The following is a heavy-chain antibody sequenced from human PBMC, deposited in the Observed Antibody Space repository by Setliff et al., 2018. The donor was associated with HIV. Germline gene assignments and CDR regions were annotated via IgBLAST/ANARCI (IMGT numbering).Heavy chain of an antibody. CDR3: ARDPPGSGFHLDY. CDR1: GFSFSDYG. J-gene: IGHJ4*02. CDR2: IWYDGNNI. Sequence: GGSLRLSCAASGFSFSDYGMHWVRQAPGKGLEWVAFIWYDGNNIKYADSVKGRFTISRDNSKNTLYLQMNSLRIEDSAVYYCARDPPGSGFHLDYWGQGTPVTVSS. D-gene: IGHD5-12*01. V-gene: IGHV3-30*02.